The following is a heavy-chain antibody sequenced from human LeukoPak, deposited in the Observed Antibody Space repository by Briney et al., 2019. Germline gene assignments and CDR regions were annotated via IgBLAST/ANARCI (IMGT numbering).Heavy chain of an antibody. Sequence: GGSLRLSCAASGFTFSSYSMNWVRQAPGKGLEWVSYIGNDGRMMYYADSVKGRFTISRDSAKNSLYLQMNSLGADDPAVYYCARDASHFDSSGYFHNYYYGMDVWGQGTTVTVSS. CDR1: GFTFSSYS. J-gene: IGHJ6*02. D-gene: IGHD3-22*01. CDR2: IGNDGRMM. V-gene: IGHV3-48*04. CDR3: ARDASHFDSSGYFHNYYYGMDV.